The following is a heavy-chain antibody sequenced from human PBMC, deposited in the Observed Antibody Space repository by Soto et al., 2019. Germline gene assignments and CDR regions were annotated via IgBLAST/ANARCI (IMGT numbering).Heavy chain of an antibody. J-gene: IGHJ3*01. Sequence: EVQLVESGGGLVQPGGSLRLSCAVSGFTFSSSEIYWVRQAPGKGLEWISYIHPSGQPIVYADSVKGRFTISRDNANNSPFLQMNSLRAEDTAVYYCARRASRWGQGTMVTVAS. CDR2: IHPSGQPI. D-gene: IGHD1-26*01. CDR3: ARRASR. CDR1: GFTFSSSE. V-gene: IGHV3-48*03.